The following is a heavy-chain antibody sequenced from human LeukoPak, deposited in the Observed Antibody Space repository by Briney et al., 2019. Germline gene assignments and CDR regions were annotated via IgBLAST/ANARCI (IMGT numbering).Heavy chain of an antibody. Sequence: PGGSLRLSCAASGFTFSSYGMHWVRQAPGKGLEWVAVISYDGSNKYYADSVKGRFTISRDNSENTLYLQMNSLRAEDTAVYYCAKDLRGYVDYWGQGTLVTVSS. CDR3: AKDLRGYVDY. J-gene: IGHJ4*02. D-gene: IGHD5-12*01. CDR1: GFTFSSYG. CDR2: ISYDGSNK. V-gene: IGHV3-30*18.